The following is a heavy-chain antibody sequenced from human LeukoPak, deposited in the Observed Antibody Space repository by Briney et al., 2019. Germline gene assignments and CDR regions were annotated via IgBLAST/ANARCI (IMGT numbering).Heavy chain of an antibody. V-gene: IGHV3-48*02. CDR2: ISSSSSTI. CDR3: ARDRGYSSGFYYFDY. D-gene: IGHD2-15*01. CDR1: GFTFSNAW. Sequence: GGSLRLSCAASGFTFSNAWMSWVRQAPGKGLEWVSYISSSSSTIYYSDSVKGRFTISRDNAKNSLFLQMNSLRDEDTAVYYCARDRGYSSGFYYFDYWGQGALVTVSS. J-gene: IGHJ4*02.